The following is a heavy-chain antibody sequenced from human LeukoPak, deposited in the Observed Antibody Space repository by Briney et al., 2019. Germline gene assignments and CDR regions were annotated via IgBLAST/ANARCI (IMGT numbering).Heavy chain of an antibody. V-gene: IGHV4-4*07. CDR2: IYTSGST. CDR1: GGSISNYY. D-gene: IGHD2-21*02. CDR3: ARHVVDPVVVTAYWFDP. J-gene: IGHJ5*02. Sequence: PSETLSLTCTVSGGSISNYYWNWIRQPAGKGLEWIGRIYTSGSTNYNPSLKSRVTMSVDTSKNQFSLKLSSVTAADTAVYYCARHVVDPVVVTAYWFDPWGQGTLVTVSS.